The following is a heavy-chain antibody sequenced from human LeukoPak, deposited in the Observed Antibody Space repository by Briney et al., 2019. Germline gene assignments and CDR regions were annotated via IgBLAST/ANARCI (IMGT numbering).Heavy chain of an antibody. D-gene: IGHD6-19*01. V-gene: IGHV3-23*01. J-gene: IGHJ4*02. Sequence: GGSLRLSCAASGFPFSDYYMSWIRQAPGKWLEWVSAISGSGGSTYYADSVRGRFPISRDNSKNTLYLQMNSLRAEDTAVYYCAKGGNSGWYFDYWGQGTLVTVSS. CDR1: GFPFSDYY. CDR3: AKGGNSGWYFDY. CDR2: ISGSGGST.